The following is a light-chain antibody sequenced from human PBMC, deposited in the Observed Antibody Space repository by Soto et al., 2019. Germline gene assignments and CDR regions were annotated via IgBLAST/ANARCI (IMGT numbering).Light chain of an antibody. V-gene: IGKV3-15*01. CDR1: QTVSSS. J-gene: IGKJ1*01. CDR3: QQYNNWPRT. CDR2: GAS. Sequence: DIVLTHAPGTLSLSPGESATLSCRASQTVSSSSLAWYQQKPGQAPRLLIYGASTRATGIPARFSGSGSGTEFTLTISSLQSEDFAVYYCQQYNNWPRTFGQGTKVDI.